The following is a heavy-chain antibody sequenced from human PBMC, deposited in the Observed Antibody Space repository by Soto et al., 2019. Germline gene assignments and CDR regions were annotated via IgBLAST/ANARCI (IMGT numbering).Heavy chain of an antibody. Sequence: GASVKVSCKVSGYTLTELSMHWVRQAPGKGLEWMGGFDPEDGETIYAQKFQGRVTMTEDTSTDTAYMELSSLRSEDTAVYYCATGYSYGSLEHYYYYYGMDVWGQWTTVTVSS. V-gene: IGHV1-24*01. CDR3: ATGYSYGSLEHYYYYYGMDV. D-gene: IGHD5-18*01. CDR2: FDPEDGET. CDR1: GYTLTELS. J-gene: IGHJ6*02.